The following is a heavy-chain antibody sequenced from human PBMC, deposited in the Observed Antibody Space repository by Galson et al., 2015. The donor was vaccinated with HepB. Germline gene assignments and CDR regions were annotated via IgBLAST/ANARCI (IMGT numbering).Heavy chain of an antibody. V-gene: IGHV4-39*07. CDR1: GDSFNIRTYY. J-gene: IGHJ6*02. CDR3: VREGMGSYRHDYYGMDV. D-gene: IGHD3-16*02. Sequence: SETLSLTCTVSGDSFNIRTYYWGWIRQSPGKGLEWIGNIYYGESRDYNPSLKSRVTMSVDTSKNQFSLKMTSMTAADTAVYYCVREGMGSYRHDYYGMDVWGQGTTVVVSS. CDR2: IYYGESR.